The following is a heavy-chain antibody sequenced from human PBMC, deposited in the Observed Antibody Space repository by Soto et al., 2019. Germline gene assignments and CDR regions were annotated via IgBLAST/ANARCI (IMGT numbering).Heavy chain of an antibody. CDR2: ISVSVGNT. J-gene: IGHJ3*02. CDR1: GFTFSSYA. Sequence: PGGSLTLSCAASGFTFSSYAMSWVRQAPGKGLEWVSAISVSVGNTYYADSVKGRFTISRDNSKNTLYLQMNSLRAEDTAVYYCAKDWGYGDYDDVFDIWGQGTMVTVSS. D-gene: IGHD4-17*01. CDR3: AKDWGYGDYDDVFDI. V-gene: IGHV3-23*01.